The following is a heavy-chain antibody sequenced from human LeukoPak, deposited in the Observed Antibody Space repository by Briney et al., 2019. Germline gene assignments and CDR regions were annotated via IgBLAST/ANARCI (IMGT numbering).Heavy chain of an antibody. CDR1: GFTFSSYG. D-gene: IGHD6-19*01. Sequence: GRSLRLSCAASGFTFSSYGMHWVRQAPGKGLEWVAVISYDGSNKYYADSMKGRFTISRDNSKNTLYLQMNSLRAEDTAVYYCAKRRSPGSGWYFENYFDYWGQGTLVTVSS. CDR3: AKRRSPGSGWYFENYFDY. J-gene: IGHJ4*02. V-gene: IGHV3-30*18. CDR2: ISYDGSNK.